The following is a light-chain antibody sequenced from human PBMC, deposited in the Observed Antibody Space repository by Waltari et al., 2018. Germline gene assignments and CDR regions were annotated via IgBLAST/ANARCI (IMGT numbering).Light chain of an antibody. CDR2: GAS. V-gene: IGKV3-20*01. Sequence: EIVLTQSPGTLSLSPGERATLSCRASQSVRSYYLAWYQQKPGQAPRLLIFGASSRATGVPDRFSGSGSGTDFTLTISRLEPEDFAVFYCQQYGSSSPITFGQGTRLEIK. J-gene: IGKJ5*01. CDR3: QQYGSSSPIT. CDR1: QSVRSYY.